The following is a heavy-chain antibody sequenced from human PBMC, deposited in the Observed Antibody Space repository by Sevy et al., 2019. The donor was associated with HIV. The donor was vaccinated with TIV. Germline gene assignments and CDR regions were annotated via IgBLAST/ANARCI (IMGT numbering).Heavy chain of an antibody. Sequence: ASVKVSCKASGGTFSSYAISWVRQAPGQGLEWMGGIIPIFGTANYAQKFQGRVTITADESTSTAYMELCSLRSEDTAVDYCARSTIFGVVIKYYYGMDVWGQGTTVTVSS. D-gene: IGHD3-3*01. CDR3: ARSTIFGVVIKYYYGMDV. V-gene: IGHV1-69*13. CDR1: GGTFSSYA. CDR2: IIPIFGTA. J-gene: IGHJ6*02.